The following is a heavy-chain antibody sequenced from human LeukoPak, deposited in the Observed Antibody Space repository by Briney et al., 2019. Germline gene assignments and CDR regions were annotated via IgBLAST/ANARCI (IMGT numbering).Heavy chain of an antibody. J-gene: IGHJ4*02. CDR1: GYTFTSYG. D-gene: IGHD6-13*01. V-gene: IGHV1-18*01. Sequence: ASVKVSCKAPGYTFTSYGINWVRQAPGQGLEWMGWISGYNGNTNYAQRLQGRVTMTTDTSTSTAYMELRSLRSDDTAVYYCARERSGGSSWSPTFDYWGQGTLVIVSS. CDR2: ISGYNGNT. CDR3: ARERSGGSSWSPTFDY.